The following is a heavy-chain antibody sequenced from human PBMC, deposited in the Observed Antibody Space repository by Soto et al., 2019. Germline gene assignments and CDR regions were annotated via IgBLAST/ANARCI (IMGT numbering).Heavy chain of an antibody. J-gene: IGHJ6*02. D-gene: IGHD2-15*01. CDR2: ISSSSSYI. Sequence: KPGGSLRLSCAASGFTFSSYSMNWVRQAPGKGLEWVSSISSSSSYIYYADSVKGRFTISRDNAKNSLYLQMNSLRAEDTAVYYCARYSPVEMGFYYYYGMDVWGQGTTVTVSS. CDR3: ARYSPVEMGFYYYYGMDV. V-gene: IGHV3-21*01. CDR1: GFTFSSYS.